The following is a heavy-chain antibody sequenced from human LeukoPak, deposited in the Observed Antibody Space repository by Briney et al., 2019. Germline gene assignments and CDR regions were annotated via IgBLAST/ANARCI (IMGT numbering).Heavy chain of an antibody. Sequence: GESLKISCKGSGYSFSSYWIGWVRQMPGKGLEWMGIIYPGDSATRYRPSFQGQVTISADKSINTAYLQWSRLKASDTAMYYCAIRRDGADYWGQGTLVTVSS. CDR1: GYSFSSYW. CDR2: IYPGDSAT. J-gene: IGHJ4*02. CDR3: AIRRDGADY. V-gene: IGHV5-51*01. D-gene: IGHD5-24*01.